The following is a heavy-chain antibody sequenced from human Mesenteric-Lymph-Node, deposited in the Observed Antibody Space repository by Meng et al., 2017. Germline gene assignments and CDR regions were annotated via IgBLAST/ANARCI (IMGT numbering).Heavy chain of an antibody. V-gene: IGHV1-69*06. D-gene: IGHD6-13*01. CDR1: GSTFISYA. CDR2: IIPIFGTA. Sequence: QGQRVESGGEGKKARSSVKASGKASGSTFISYAISWVRQAPGQGLEWMAGIIPIFGTANYAQKFQGRVTITADKSTSTAYMELSSLRSEDTAVYYCASADSSSWYYFDYWGQGTLVTVSS. J-gene: IGHJ4*02. CDR3: ASADSSSWYYFDY.